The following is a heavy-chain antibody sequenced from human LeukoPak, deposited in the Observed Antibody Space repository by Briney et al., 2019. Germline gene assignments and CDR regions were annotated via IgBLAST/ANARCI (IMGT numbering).Heavy chain of an antibody. D-gene: IGHD2-15*01. CDR1: GFTFSSYG. Sequence: GRSLRLSCAASGFTFSSYGMYWVRQAPGKGLEWVALIWYDGNNKYYADSVKGRFTISRDNSKNTLYLQLNSLRAKDTAVYYCARQHCSGGDCYFFDWGQGTLVTVSS. CDR2: IWYDGNNK. J-gene: IGHJ4*02. CDR3: ARQHCSGGDCYFFD. V-gene: IGHV3-33*01.